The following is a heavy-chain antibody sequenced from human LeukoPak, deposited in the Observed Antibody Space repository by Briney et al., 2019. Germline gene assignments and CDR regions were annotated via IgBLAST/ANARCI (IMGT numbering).Heavy chain of an antibody. CDR3: ARGPYSYDSSGAFDI. V-gene: IGHV4-61*02. D-gene: IGHD3-22*01. CDR1: GGSISSGSYY. CDR2: IYSSGST. J-gene: IGHJ3*02. Sequence: SQTLSLTCTVSGGSISSGSYYWRWIRQPAGTGLEWIGRIYSSGSTNYNPSLKSRVTISVDTSKNQSSLKRSSVTAADTAVYFCARGPYSYDSSGAFDIRGQGTMVTVSS.